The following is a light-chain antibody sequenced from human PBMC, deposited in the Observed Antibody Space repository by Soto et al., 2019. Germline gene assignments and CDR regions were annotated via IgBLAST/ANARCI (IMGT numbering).Light chain of an antibody. V-gene: IGKV3-15*01. CDR3: QQYNNWPTWT. J-gene: IGKJ1*01. Sequence: EIVMTQSPATLSVSPGERATLSCRASQSVSSNLAWYQQKPGQAPRLLIYGASTRATGIPARFSGSGSGTEFTLTISRLQSEDFAVYYCQQYNNWPTWTFGQWTKVEIK. CDR2: GAS. CDR1: QSVSSN.